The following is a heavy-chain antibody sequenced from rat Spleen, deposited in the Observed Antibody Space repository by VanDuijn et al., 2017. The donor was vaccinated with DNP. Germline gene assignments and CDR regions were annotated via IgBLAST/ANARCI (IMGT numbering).Heavy chain of an antibody. J-gene: IGHJ4*01. D-gene: IGHD1-6*01. V-gene: IGHV5-31*01. CDR2: ITSSGGST. Sequence: EVQLVESGGDLVQPGRSLKLSCVASGFTFNNYWMTWIRQVPGKGLEWVASITSSGGSTYYPDSVKGRFTISRDNAKNTLYLQMNSLRSEDTATYYCARDTTGPMDAWGQGTSVTVSS. CDR3: ARDTTGPMDA. CDR1: GFTFNNYW.